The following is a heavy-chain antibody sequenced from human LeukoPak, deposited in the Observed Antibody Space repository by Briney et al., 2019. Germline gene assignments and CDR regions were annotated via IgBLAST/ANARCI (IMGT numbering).Heavy chain of an antibody. V-gene: IGHV4-39*07. Sequence: SETLSLICIVSGGSISSSSYSWDWIRQPPGKGLGWIASISYNGNTYYNPSLKSRVTISLDTSKNHFSLKVSSVTAADTAVYYCATEDSSGWYRTTFDYWGQGTLVTVSS. CDR2: ISYNGNT. D-gene: IGHD6-19*01. CDR3: ATEDSSGWYRTTFDY. J-gene: IGHJ4*02. CDR1: GGSISSSSYS.